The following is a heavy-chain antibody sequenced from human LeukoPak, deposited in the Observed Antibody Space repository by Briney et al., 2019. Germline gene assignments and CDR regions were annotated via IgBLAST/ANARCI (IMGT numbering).Heavy chain of an antibody. CDR2: ISSSGSTI. J-gene: IGHJ4*02. CDR1: GFTFSSYE. CDR3: ASSYYDFWSGYSLSYYFDY. Sequence: GGSLGLSCAASGFTFSSYEMNWVRQAPGKGLEWVSYISSSGSTIYYADSVKGRFTISRDNAKNSLYLQMNSLRAEDTAVYYCASSYYDFWSGYSLSYYFDYWGQGTLVTVSS. D-gene: IGHD3-3*01. V-gene: IGHV3-48*03.